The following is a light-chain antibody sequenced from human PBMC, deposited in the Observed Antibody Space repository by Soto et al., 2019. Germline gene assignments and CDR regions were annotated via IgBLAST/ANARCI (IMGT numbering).Light chain of an antibody. CDR3: SSYAGRSNV. J-gene: IGLJ1*01. CDR2: EVN. CDR1: SSDVGGYNY. V-gene: IGLV2-8*01. Sequence: QSALTQPPSASGSPGQSVTITCTGPSSDVGGYNYVSWYQQHPGKARNLMMYEVNKRPSGVADRLSGSKSGNNASLPVSGLQAGDGADYYWSSYAGRSNVFGTGTKVTVL.